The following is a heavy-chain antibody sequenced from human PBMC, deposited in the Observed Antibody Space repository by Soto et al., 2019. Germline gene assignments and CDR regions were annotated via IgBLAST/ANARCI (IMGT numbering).Heavy chain of an antibody. V-gene: IGHV4-34*01. D-gene: IGHD2-2*03. CDR3: ARGKKGSANFSHPGYALDY. Sequence: QVQLQQWGAGLLKPSETLSLTCAVYGGSFSGYYWSWIRQPPGKGLEWIGEINHSGSTNYNPSLKSRVTISVATSKNQFSLKLSSVTAADTAVYYCARGKKGSANFSHPGYALDYWGQGTLVTVSS. J-gene: IGHJ4*02. CDR1: GGSFSGYY. CDR2: INHSGST.